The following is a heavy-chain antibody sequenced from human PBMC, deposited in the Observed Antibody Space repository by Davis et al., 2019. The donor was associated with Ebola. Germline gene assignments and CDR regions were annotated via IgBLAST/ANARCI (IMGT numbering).Heavy chain of an antibody. CDR1: GGSISSYY. CDR3: ARDRAAAIDI. CDR2: IYYSGST. D-gene: IGHD6-13*01. J-gene: IGHJ3*02. V-gene: IGHV4-59*01. Sequence: MPSETLSLTCTVSGGSISSYYWSWIRQPPGKGLEWIGYIYYSGSTNYNPSLKSRVTISVDTSKNQFSLKLSSVTAADTAVYYCARDRAAAIDIWGQGTMVTVSS.